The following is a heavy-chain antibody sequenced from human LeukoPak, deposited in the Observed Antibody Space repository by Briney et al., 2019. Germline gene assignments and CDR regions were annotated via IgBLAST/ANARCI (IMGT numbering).Heavy chain of an antibody. CDR1: GFTFSSYA. J-gene: IGHJ1*01. Sequence: GGSLRLSCAASGFTFSSYAMHWVRQAPGKGLEWISYISSSSSTIYYADSVKGRFTISRDNAKNSLYLQMNSLRAEDTAVYYCARVSTYQYFQHWGQGTLVTVSS. V-gene: IGHV3-48*01. CDR2: ISSSSSTI. D-gene: IGHD5/OR15-5a*01. CDR3: ARVSTYQYFQH.